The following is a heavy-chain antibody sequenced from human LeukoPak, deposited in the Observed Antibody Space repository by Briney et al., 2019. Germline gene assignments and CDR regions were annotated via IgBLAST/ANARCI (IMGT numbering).Heavy chain of an antibody. CDR3: ARETSLAGFASGLGFNY. CDR1: GASLSSTSYY. CDR2: IYYNENT. V-gene: IGHV4-39*07. D-gene: IGHD6-19*01. Sequence: SETLSLTCTVSGASLSSTSYYWVWTRQPPGKGLEWIGNIYYNENTYYNPSLKSRVTILVGPSENQLSLKLNSVTAADTATYYCARETSLAGFASGLGFNYWGQGILVTVSS. J-gene: IGHJ4*02.